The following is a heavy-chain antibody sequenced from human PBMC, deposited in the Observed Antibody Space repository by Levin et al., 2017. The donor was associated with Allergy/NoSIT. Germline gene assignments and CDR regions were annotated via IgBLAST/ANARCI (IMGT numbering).Heavy chain of an antibody. V-gene: IGHV4-59*01. CDR2: IYYSGST. Sequence: SQTLSLTCTVSGGSISTYYWSWIRQPPGKGLEWIGNIYYSGSTNYNPSLKSRVTISVDQSKNHFSLKLSSVTAADTDVSFCARDDYGDYWFDPWGQGTLVTVSS. CDR3: ARDDYGDYWFDP. J-gene: IGHJ5*02. D-gene: IGHD4-17*01. CDR1: GGSISTYY.